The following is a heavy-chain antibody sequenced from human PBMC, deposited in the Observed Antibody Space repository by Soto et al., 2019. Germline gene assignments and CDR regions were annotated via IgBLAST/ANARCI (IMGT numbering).Heavy chain of an antibody. CDR2: IYYSGST. D-gene: IGHD3-3*01. J-gene: IGHJ4*02. V-gene: IGHV4-59*01. CDR1: GGSISSYY. Sequence: PSETLSLTCTVSGGSISSYYWSWIRQPPGKGLEWIGYIYYSGSTNYNPSLKSRVTISVDTSKNQFSLKLSSVTAADTAVYYCARGPRGFLEWLDYWGQGTLVTVSS. CDR3: ARGPRGFLEWLDY.